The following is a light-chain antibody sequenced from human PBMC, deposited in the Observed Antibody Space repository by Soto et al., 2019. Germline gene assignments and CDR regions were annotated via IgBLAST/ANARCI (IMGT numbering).Light chain of an antibody. J-gene: IGKJ1*01. CDR3: MQALQTPWT. Sequence: DIVMTQSPLSLPVTPGEPASISCRSSQSLLHRNGYNYLDWNLQKPGQSPQLLTYLGSNRASGVPDRFSGSGSGTDFTLKISRVEAEDVGVYYCMQALQTPWTFGQGTKVEIK. V-gene: IGKV2-28*01. CDR1: QSLLHRNGYNY. CDR2: LGS.